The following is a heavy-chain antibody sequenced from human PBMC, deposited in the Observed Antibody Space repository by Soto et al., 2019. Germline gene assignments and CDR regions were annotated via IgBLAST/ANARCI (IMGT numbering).Heavy chain of an antibody. J-gene: IGHJ4*02. CDR3: AREGCSGWYPNDS. CDR1: GYTFSSYD. Sequence: QVQLVQSGAEVKRPGASVKVSCKASGYTFSSYDITWLRQAPGQGLEWMGWIRGYDGDTHYAQKFQGRVTMTTDTPTSTAYMELRSPRSDDTAVYYCAREGCSGWYPNDSWGQGSLVTVSS. CDR2: IRGYDGDT. V-gene: IGHV1-18*01. D-gene: IGHD6-19*01.